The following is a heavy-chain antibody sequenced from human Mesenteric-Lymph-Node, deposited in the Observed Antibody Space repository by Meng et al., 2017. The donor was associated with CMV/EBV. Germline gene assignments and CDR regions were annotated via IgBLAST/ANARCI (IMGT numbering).Heavy chain of an antibody. CDR1: GFSFSVYG. CDR2: TRYDGNTE. Sequence: GGSLRLSCAASGFSFSVYGMHWVRQAPGKGLEWVAFTRYDGNTEFYVDSVKGRFTISRDNAKKTFYLQMNSLRAEDTAVYYCAASGYDSVHAFDIWGQGTVVTVSS. D-gene: IGHD5-12*01. V-gene: IGHV3-30*02. J-gene: IGHJ3*02. CDR3: AASGYDSVHAFDI.